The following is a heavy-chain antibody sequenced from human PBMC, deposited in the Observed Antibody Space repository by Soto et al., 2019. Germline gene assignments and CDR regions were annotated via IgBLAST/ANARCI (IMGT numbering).Heavy chain of an antibody. CDR3: ARGIVVVPAAIGDYGMDV. Sequence: SVKVSCKASGGTFSSYAISWVRQAPGQGLEWMGGIIPIFGTANYAQKFQGRVTITADKSTSIAYMELSSLRSEDTAVYYCARGIVVVPAAIGDYGMDVWGQGTTVTVSS. D-gene: IGHD2-2*01. CDR2: IIPIFGTA. CDR1: GGTFSSYA. J-gene: IGHJ6*02. V-gene: IGHV1-69*06.